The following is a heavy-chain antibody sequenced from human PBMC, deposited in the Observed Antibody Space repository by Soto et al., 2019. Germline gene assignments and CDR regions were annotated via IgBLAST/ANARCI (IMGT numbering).Heavy chain of an antibody. CDR3: ARSKLLDDAFDI. CDR2: ISSSSSTI. Sequence: TGGSLRLSCAASGFTFSSYSMNWVRQAPGKGLEWVSYISSSSSTIYYADSVKGRFTISRDNAKNSLYLQMNRLRDEDTAVYYCARSKLLDDAFDIWGQGTMVTVSS. CDR1: GFTFSSYS. D-gene: IGHD2-15*01. V-gene: IGHV3-48*02. J-gene: IGHJ3*02.